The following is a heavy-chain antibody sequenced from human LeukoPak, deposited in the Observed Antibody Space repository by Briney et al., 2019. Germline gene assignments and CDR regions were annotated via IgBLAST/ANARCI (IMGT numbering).Heavy chain of an antibody. CDR3: ARFVVVTAHFDY. Sequence: PSETLSLTCTVSGGSIDNNDYYWGWIRQPPGRGLEWIGSIYYNGDAYYNPSLKSRVTISVDTSKNQFSLKLSSVTAADTAVYYCARFVVVTAHFDYWGQGTLVTVSS. CDR2: IYYNGDA. D-gene: IGHD2-21*02. J-gene: IGHJ4*02. V-gene: IGHV4-39*07. CDR1: GGSIDNNDYY.